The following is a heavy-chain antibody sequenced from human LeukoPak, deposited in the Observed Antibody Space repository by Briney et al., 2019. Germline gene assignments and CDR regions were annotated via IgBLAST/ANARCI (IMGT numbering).Heavy chain of an antibody. J-gene: IGHJ5*02. Sequence: GGSLRLSCAASGFTFSSYAMEWVRQAPGKGLEYVSAITNNGGGTYYANSVKGRFTISRDNSKNTLYLQMNSLRAEDTAVYYCARERWFDPWGQGTLVTVSS. V-gene: IGHV3-64*01. CDR1: GFTFSSYA. CDR3: ARERWFDP. CDR2: ITNNGGGT.